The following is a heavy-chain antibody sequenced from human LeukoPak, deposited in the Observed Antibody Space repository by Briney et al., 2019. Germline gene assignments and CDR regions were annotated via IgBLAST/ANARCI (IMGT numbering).Heavy chain of an antibody. V-gene: IGHV3-7*03. D-gene: IGHD2-15*01. CDR1: GFSFSSYW. Sequence: GGSLRLSCAASGFSFSSYWMSWVRQAPGKGLEWVANIKQDGSDKYYLTSVRGRFTISRDNAKNSLFLQMNSLRVEDTAVYYCARNYCSGGSCYPPNAFDIWGQGTMVTVSS. CDR3: ARNYCSGGSCYPPNAFDI. J-gene: IGHJ3*02. CDR2: IKQDGSDK.